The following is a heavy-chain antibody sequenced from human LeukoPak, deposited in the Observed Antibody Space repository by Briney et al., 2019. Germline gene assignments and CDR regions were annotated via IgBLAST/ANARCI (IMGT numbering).Heavy chain of an antibody. CDR2: INAGNGNT. V-gene: IGHV1-3*01. CDR1: GYTFTSYA. J-gene: IGHJ4*02. CDR3: AREKGGQWPGGDY. D-gene: IGHD6-19*01. Sequence: GASVKVSCKASGYTFTSYAMHWVRQAPGQRLEWMGWINAGNGNTKYSQEFQGRVTITRDTSASTAYMELSSLRSDDTAVYYCAREKGGQWPGGDYWGQGTLVTVSS.